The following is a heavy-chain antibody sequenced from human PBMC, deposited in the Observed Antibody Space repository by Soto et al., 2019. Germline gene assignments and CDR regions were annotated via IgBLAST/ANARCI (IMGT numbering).Heavy chain of an antibody. D-gene: IGHD1-26*01. CDR1: GYTFTSYG. CDR2: ISAYNGNT. CDR3: ARDLSSGSYQWNYYYGMDV. Sequence: ASVKVSCKASGYTFTSYGISWVRQATGQGLEWMGWISAYNGNTSYAQKLQGRVTMTTDTSTSTAYMELRSLRSDDTAVYYCARDLSSGSYQWNYYYGMDVWGQGTTVTVSS. V-gene: IGHV1-18*01. J-gene: IGHJ6*02.